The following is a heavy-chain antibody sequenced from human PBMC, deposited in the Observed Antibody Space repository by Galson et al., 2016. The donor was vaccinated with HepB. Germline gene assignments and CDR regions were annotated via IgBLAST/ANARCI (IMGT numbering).Heavy chain of an antibody. CDR1: GDSVSSSNVA. CDR2: TYYRSGWHE. CDR3: ARDFNWAFDY. D-gene: IGHD1-1*01. Sequence: ISGDSVSSSNVAWNWIRQSPERGLEWLGKTYYRSGWHEDYATSVRGRITISPDTSKNLISVQLNSVTPEDSAVYYCARDFNWAFDYWGQGSQVTVSS. J-gene: IGHJ4*02. V-gene: IGHV6-1*01.